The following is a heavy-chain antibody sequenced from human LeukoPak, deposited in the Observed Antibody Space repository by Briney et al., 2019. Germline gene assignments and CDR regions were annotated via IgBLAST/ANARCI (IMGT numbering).Heavy chain of an antibody. J-gene: IGHJ4*02. CDR3: ARAGEYCSSTSCYVAHY. CDR2: ISSSGTTM. D-gene: IGHD2-2*01. CDR1: RITFSSYE. V-gene: IGHV3-48*03. Sequence: GGSLRLSCATSRITFSSYEMNWVRQAPGKGLEWVSYISSSGTTMYYADSVKGRFTISRDNARKSLYLQMNSLRAEDTAIYYCARAGEYCSSTSCYVAHYWGRGTLVTVSS.